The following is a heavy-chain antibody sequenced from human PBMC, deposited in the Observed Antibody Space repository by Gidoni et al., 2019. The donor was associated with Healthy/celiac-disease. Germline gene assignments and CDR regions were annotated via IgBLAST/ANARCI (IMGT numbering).Heavy chain of an antibody. Sequence: QVQLQQWGAGLLKPSETLSLTCAVYGGSFSGYYWSWIRQPPGKGLDWFGETNHSGSTNYNPSLKRRVTIPVDTSKNQLSLKLISVTAADPAVYYCARGTIVVVVAATFHGWFDPWGQGTLVTVSS. D-gene: IGHD2-15*01. J-gene: IGHJ5*02. V-gene: IGHV4-34*01. CDR3: ARGTIVVVVAATFHGWFDP. CDR1: GGSFSGYY. CDR2: TNHSGST.